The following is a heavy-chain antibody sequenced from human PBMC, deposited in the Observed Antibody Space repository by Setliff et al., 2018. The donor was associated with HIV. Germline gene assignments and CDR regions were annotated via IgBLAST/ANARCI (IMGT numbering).Heavy chain of an antibody. D-gene: IGHD2-15*01. CDR1: GYTFTSYA. V-gene: IGHV7-4-1*02. J-gene: IGHJ5*02. Sequence: ASVKVSCKASGYTFTSYAMIWVRQAPGQGLEWMGWINTNTGNPMYPQDFTGRFVFSLDTSVSTAYLQISSLKAEDTAMYYCARGCNGGNCYHGSGWFDPWGQGTLVTVSS. CDR2: INTNTGNP. CDR3: ARGCNGGNCYHGSGWFDP.